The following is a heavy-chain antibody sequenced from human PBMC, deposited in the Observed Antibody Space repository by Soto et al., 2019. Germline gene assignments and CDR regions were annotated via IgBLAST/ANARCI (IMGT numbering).Heavy chain of an antibody. V-gene: IGHV1-46*01. CDR1: GYTFTSYY. CDR2: INPSGGST. CDR3: ARDGKYCISTSCYRYYYYYGMDV. J-gene: IGHJ6*02. D-gene: IGHD2-2*01. Sequence: GASVKVSCKASGYTFTSYYMHWVRQAPGQRLEWMGKINPSGGSTSYAQKFQGRVTMTRDTSTSTVYMELSSLRSEDTAVYYCARDGKYCISTSCYRYYYYYGMDVWGQGTTVTVSS.